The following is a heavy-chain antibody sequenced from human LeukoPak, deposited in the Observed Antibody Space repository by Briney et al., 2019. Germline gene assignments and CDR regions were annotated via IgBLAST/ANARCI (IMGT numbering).Heavy chain of an antibody. V-gene: IGHV3-23*01. D-gene: IGHD6-19*01. CDR2: LNGATGVT. J-gene: IGHJ4*02. Sequence: GGSLRLSCAASGLTFSTHAMIWVWVRQAPGKGLEWVSALNGATGVTYYADSVKGRFALSRDSSDSTPYLQMNSLRVEDTAMYYRAIKDGLSGGWYWGYWGQGTQVAVSS. CDR3: AIKDGLSGGWYWGY. CDR1: GLTFSTHA.